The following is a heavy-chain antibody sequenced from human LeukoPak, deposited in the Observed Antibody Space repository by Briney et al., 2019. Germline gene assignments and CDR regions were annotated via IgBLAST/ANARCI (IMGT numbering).Heavy chain of an antibody. Sequence: NPSETLSLTCTVSGGSISSGDYYWSWIRQPPGKGLEWIGYIYYSGSTNYNPSLKSRVTISVDTSKNQFSLKLSSVTAADTAVYYCARAPLNSSGWYHYYYYGMDVWGQGTTVTVSS. CDR3: ARAPLNSSGWYHYYYYGMDV. CDR2: IYYSGST. CDR1: GGSISSGDYY. J-gene: IGHJ6*02. V-gene: IGHV4-61*08. D-gene: IGHD6-19*01.